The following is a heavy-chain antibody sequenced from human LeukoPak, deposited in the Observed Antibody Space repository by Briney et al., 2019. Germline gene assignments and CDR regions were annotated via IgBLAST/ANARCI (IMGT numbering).Heavy chain of an antibody. J-gene: IGHJ4*02. CDR2: IIPIFDTA. V-gene: IGHV1-69*05. D-gene: IGHD6-6*01. CDR1: GGTFSSYA. Sequence: GASVKVSCKASGGTFSSYAISWVRQAPGQGLEWMGRIIPIFDTANYAQKFQGRVTITTDESTSTAYMELSSLRSEDTAVYYCARGELASIAATRFDYWGQGTLVTVSS. CDR3: ARGELASIAATRFDY.